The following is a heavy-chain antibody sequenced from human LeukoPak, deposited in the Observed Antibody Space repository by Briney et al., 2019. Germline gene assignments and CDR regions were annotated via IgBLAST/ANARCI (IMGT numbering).Heavy chain of an antibody. Sequence: PSETLSLTCTVSGGSISSSSYYWGWIRQPPGKGLEWIGSIYYSGSTYYNPSLKSRVTISVDTSKNQFSLKLSSVTAADTAVYYCARDGGSYHNPPWGQGTLVTVSS. CDR1: GGSISSSSYY. V-gene: IGHV4-39*02. CDR2: IYYSGST. CDR3: ARDGGSYHNPP. D-gene: IGHD1-26*01. J-gene: IGHJ5*02.